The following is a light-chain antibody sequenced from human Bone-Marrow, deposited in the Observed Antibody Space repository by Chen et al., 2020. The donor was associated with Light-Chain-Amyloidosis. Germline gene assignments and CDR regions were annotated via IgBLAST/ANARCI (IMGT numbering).Light chain of an antibody. V-gene: IGLV3-21*02. J-gene: IGLJ3*02. CDR2: DDS. CDR3: QVWDRSSDRPV. CDR1: NIGSTS. Sequence: SYLLTPPPSVSVAPGHTPTLPCGGNNIGSTSVHCYQQPPGQAPLLVVYDDSDRPSGIPDRLSGSNSGNTATLTISRVEAGDEADYYCQVWDRSSDRPVFGGGTKLTVL.